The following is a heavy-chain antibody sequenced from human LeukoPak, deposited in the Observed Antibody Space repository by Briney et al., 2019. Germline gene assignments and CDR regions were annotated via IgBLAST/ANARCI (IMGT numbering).Heavy chain of an antibody. CDR2: ISSSSSYI. J-gene: IGHJ4*02. CDR1: EFTFSSYS. D-gene: IGHD6-13*01. CDR3: ARELYSSSWAPDY. V-gene: IGHV3-21*01. Sequence: GGSLRLSCAASEFTFSSYSMNWVRQAPGKGLEWGSSISSSSSYIYYADSVKGRFTISRDNAKNSLNLQMNSLRAEDTAVYYCARELYSSSWAPDYWGQATLVTVSS.